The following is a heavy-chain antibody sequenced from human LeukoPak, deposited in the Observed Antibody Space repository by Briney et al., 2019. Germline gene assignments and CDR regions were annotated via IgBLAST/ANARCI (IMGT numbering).Heavy chain of an antibody. V-gene: IGHV1-46*01. J-gene: IGHJ4*02. CDR3: ARVGVQLWLGYYFDY. CDR2: INPSGGST. CDR1: GYTFTSYY. Sequence: GASVKVPCKASGYTFTSYYMHWVRQAPGQGLEWMGIINPSGGSTSYAQKFQGRVTMTRDTSTSTVYMELSSLRSEDTAVYYCARVGVQLWLGYYFDYWGQGTLVTVSS. D-gene: IGHD5-18*01.